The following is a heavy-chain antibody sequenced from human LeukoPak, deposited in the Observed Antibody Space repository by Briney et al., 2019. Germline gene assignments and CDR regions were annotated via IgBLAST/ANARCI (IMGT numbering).Heavy chain of an antibody. D-gene: IGHD3-9*01. CDR1: GGSISSGGYS. V-gene: IGHV4-30-2*01. Sequence: PSQTLSLTCAVSGGSISSGGYSWSWIRQPPGKGLEWIGYIYHSGSTYYNPSLKSRVTISVDTSKNQFSLKLSSVTAADTAVYYCARVSLLARYYDILKAPAPDYFDYWGQGTLVTVSS. CDR2: IYHSGST. J-gene: IGHJ4*02. CDR3: ARVSLLARYYDILKAPAPDYFDY.